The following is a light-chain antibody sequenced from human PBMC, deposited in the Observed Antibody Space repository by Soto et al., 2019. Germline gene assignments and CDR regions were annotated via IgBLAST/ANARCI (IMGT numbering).Light chain of an antibody. CDR2: AVS. Sequence: QCVLTLAASMSGSPGQSITISCTGTPSDIGNYKLVSWFQQHPGKAPRLIIFAVSERPAGISVRFSGSKSGNTASLTISGLQAEDEADYYCSSYAGSSSYVFGTGTKVTVL. J-gene: IGLJ1*01. V-gene: IGLV2-23*02. CDR3: SSYAGSSSYV. CDR1: PSDIGNYKL.